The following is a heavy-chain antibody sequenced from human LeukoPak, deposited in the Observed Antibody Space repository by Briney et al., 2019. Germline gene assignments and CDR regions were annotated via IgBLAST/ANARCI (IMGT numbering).Heavy chain of an antibody. V-gene: IGHV1-69*05. CDR1: GGTFSSYA. Sequence: ASVKVSCKASGGTFSSYAISWVRQAPGQGLEWMGWIIPIFGTANYAQKFQGRVTMTRDTSTSTVYMELSSLRSEDTAVYYCARDREDGYNSGYFDYWGQGTLVTVSS. D-gene: IGHD5-24*01. CDR3: ARDREDGYNSGYFDY. J-gene: IGHJ4*02. CDR2: IIPIFGTA.